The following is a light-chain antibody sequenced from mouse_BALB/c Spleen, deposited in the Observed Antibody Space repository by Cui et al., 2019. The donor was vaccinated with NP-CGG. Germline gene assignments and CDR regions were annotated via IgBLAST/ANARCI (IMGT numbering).Light chain of an antibody. CDR1: TGAVTTSNY. V-gene: IGLV1*01. CDR2: GTN. J-gene: IGLJ1*01. Sequence: AVVTQESALTTSPGETVTLTCHSSTGAVTTSNYAKWVQEKPDHLFTGLIGGTNNRVPGVPARFSGSLIGDKAALTITGAQTEDEAIYFCALWYSNHWVFGGGTKLTVL. CDR3: ALWYSNHWV.